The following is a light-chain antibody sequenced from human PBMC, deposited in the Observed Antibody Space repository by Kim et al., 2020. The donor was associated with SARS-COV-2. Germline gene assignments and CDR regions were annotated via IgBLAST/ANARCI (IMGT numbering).Light chain of an antibody. V-gene: IGKV3-15*01. CDR2: GAF. J-gene: IGKJ4*01. Sequence: SPGERATLSCRASQSVSSNLAWYQQKPGQAPRLLIYGAFTRATGIPARFSGSGSGTEFTLTISSLKSEDFAVYYCQQYNNWPPLTFGGGTKVDIK. CDR3: QQYNNWPPLT. CDR1: QSVSSN.